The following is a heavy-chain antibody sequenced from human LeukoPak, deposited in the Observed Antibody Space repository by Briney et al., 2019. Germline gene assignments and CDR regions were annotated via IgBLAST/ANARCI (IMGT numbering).Heavy chain of an antibody. CDR3: AKVGEPQVYYFDQ. CDR1: GFTFSDHY. J-gene: IGHJ4*02. CDR2: SRNKAQSYST. Sequence: GGSLRLSCAASGFTFSDHYMDWVRQAPGKGLEWVGRSRNKAQSYSTEYAASVRGRFTISRDESRNSLFLEMFSLKIEDTAVYYCAKVGEPQVYYFDQWGQGTLVTVSS. D-gene: IGHD1-14*01. V-gene: IGHV3-72*01.